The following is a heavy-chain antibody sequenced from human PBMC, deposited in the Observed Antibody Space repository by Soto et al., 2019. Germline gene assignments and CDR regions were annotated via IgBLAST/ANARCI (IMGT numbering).Heavy chain of an antibody. CDR3: AKGPDWLRAPPFFDY. V-gene: IGHV3-30*18. CDR2: ISYDGSNK. D-gene: IGHD3-9*01. J-gene: IGHJ4*02. CDR1: GFTFSSYG. Sequence: GGSLRLSCAASGFTFSSYGMHWVRQAPGKGLEWVAVISYDGSNKYYADSVKGRFTISRDNSKNTLYLQMNSLRAEDTAVYYCAKGPDWLRAPPFFDYWGQGTLVTVSS.